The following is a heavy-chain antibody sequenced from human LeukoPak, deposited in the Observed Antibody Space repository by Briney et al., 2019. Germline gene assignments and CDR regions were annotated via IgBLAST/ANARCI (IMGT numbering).Heavy chain of an antibody. Sequence: PSETLSLTCTVSGGSLSSRNYYWGWIRQPPGKGLEWIGSIYYSGSTYYNPSLKSRVTISIDTSKNQFSLKLSSVTAADTAVYYCARAPLRRDGYNSEVFDIWGQGTMVTVSS. D-gene: IGHD5-24*01. CDR2: IYYSGST. CDR1: GGSLSSRNYY. J-gene: IGHJ3*02. CDR3: ARAPLRRDGYNSEVFDI. V-gene: IGHV4-39*07.